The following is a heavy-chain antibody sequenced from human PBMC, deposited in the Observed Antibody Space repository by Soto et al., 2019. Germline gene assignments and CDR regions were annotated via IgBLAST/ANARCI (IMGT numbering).Heavy chain of an antibody. CDR1: GFTFSSYW. V-gene: IGHV3-7*01. J-gene: IGHJ3*01. CDR2: IKQDGGEK. D-gene: IGHD6-25*01. CDR3: ARERGSGGLSADAFDF. Sequence: EVQLVESGGGLVQPGGSLRLSCAASGFTFSSYWMRWVRQAPGKGLEWVANIKQDGGEKYYVDSVKGRFTISRDNAKNSLNLLMNSLRAEDTAVYYCARERGSGGLSADAFDFWGQGTMVTVSS.